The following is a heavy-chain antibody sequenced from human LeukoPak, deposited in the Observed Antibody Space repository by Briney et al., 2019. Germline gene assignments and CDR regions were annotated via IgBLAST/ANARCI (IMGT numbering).Heavy chain of an antibody. CDR2: IYYSGST. D-gene: IGHD3-10*01. CDR1: GGSISSYY. Sequence: SETLSLTCTVSGGSISSYYWSWIRQPPGKGLEWIGYIYYSGSTNYNPSLKSRVTISVDTSKNQFSLKLSSVTAADTAVYYCARDPYYYGSGSYYKGWFDPRGQGTLVTVSS. J-gene: IGHJ5*02. V-gene: IGHV4-59*13. CDR3: ARDPYYYGSGSYYKGWFDP.